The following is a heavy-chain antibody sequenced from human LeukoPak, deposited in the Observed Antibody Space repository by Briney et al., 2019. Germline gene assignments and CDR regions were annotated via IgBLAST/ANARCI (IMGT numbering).Heavy chain of an antibody. J-gene: IGHJ1*01. V-gene: IGHV1-69*05. D-gene: IGHD4-23*01. CDR2: IIPIFGTA. CDR1: GGTFSSYA. CDR3: AREETMVVTPQAPGYFQH. Sequence: ASVKVSCKASGGTFSSYAISWVQQAPGQGLEGMGRIIPIFGTANYAQKFQGRVTITTDESTSTAYMELSSLRSEDTAVYYCAREETMVVTPQAPGYFQHWGQGTLVTVSS.